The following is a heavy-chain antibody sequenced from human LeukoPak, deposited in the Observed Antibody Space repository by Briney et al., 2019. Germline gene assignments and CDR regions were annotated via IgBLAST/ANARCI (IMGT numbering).Heavy chain of an antibody. CDR2: IYYSGTT. Sequence: SETLSLTCTVSGGSISTSSYYWGWIRQPPGKGLEWIAYIYYSGTTYYNPSLKSRVTISVDTSKNQFSLKLSSVTAADTAVYYCARVAHDLYPYYFDYWGQGTLVTVSS. CDR1: GGSISTSSYY. V-gene: IGHV4-39*07. J-gene: IGHJ4*02. D-gene: IGHD5/OR15-5a*01. CDR3: ARVAHDLYPYYFDY.